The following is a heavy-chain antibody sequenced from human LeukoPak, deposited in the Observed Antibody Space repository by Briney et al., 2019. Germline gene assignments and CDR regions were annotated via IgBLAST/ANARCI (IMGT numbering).Heavy chain of an antibody. CDR3: ARHASPHYFDY. Sequence: SETLSLTCTVSGGSISSYYWSWIRQPPGKGLEWIGYIYASGSTNYNPSLKSRVTMSVDTSKNQFSLKLSSVTAADTAVYYCARHASPHYFDYWGQGTLVTVSS. D-gene: IGHD3-16*01. CDR1: GGSISSYY. J-gene: IGHJ4*02. CDR2: IYASGST. V-gene: IGHV4-4*09.